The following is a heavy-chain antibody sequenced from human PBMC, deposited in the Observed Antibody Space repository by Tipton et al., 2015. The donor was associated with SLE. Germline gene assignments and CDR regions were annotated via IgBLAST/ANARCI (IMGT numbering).Heavy chain of an antibody. V-gene: IGHV4-39*07. CDR2: IYHSGST. Sequence: LRLSCTVSGGSISSSSYYWGWIRQPPGKGLEWIGEIYHSGSTNYNPSLKSRATISVDKSKNQFSLKLTSVTAADTAVYYCARGGYGRTTKKWIWFDPWGQGTTVTVSS. D-gene: IGHD5-12*01. J-gene: IGHJ5*01. CDR3: ARGGYGRTTKKWIWFDP. CDR1: GGSISSSSYY.